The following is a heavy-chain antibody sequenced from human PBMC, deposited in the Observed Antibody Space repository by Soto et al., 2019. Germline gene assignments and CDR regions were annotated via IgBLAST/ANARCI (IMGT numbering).Heavy chain of an antibody. CDR3: ARVALNEAALDY. D-gene: IGHD6-6*01. CDR1: GFTFSSYG. J-gene: IGHJ4*02. CDR2: IWYDGSNK. V-gene: IGHV3-33*01. Sequence: QVQLVESGGGVVQPGRSLRLSCAASGFTFSSYGMHWVRQAPGKGLEWVAVIWYDGSNKYYADSVKGRFTISRDNSKNTLYLQMNSLRAEDTAVYYCARVALNEAALDYWGQGTLVTVSS.